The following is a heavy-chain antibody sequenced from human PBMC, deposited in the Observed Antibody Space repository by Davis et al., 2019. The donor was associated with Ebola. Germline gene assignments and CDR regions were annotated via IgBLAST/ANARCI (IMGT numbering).Heavy chain of an antibody. V-gene: IGHV1-18*01. CDR3: ARALYSSSWYEVDY. J-gene: IGHJ4*02. Sequence: ASVKVSCKASGYTFTSYGISWVRQAPGQGLEWMGWISAYNGNTNYAQKLQGRVTMTTDTSTSTAYMELRSLRSDDTAVYYCARALYSSSWYEVDYWGQGTLVTVSS. CDR2: ISAYNGNT. CDR1: GYTFTSYG. D-gene: IGHD6-13*01.